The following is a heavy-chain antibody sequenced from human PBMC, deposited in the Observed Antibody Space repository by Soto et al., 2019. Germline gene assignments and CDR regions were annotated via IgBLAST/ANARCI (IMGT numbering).Heavy chain of an antibody. CDR3: ARLRTMIGSLHLDY. D-gene: IGHD3-22*01. Sequence: TLSLTCTVSGGSISSGGYYWSWIRQHPGKGLEWIGYIYYSGSTYYNPSLKSRVTISVDTSKNQFSLKLSSVTAADTAVYYCARLRTMIGSLHLDYWGQGTLVTVSS. V-gene: IGHV4-31*03. CDR2: IYYSGST. CDR1: GGSISSGGYY. J-gene: IGHJ4*02.